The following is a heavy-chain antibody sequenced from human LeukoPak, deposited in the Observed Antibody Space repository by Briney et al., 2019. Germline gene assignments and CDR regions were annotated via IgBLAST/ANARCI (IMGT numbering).Heavy chain of an antibody. V-gene: IGHV4-31*03. CDR2: IYYSGST. Sequence: KASQTLSLTCTVSGGSITSGGYHWSWIRQHPGKGLEWIGYIYYSGSTYYNQSLKSRVTISVDKSKNQFSLKLSSVTAADTAVYYCARDRINGALDYWGQGTLATVSS. CDR3: ARDRINGALDY. D-gene: IGHD2-8*01. J-gene: IGHJ4*02. CDR1: GGSITSGGYH.